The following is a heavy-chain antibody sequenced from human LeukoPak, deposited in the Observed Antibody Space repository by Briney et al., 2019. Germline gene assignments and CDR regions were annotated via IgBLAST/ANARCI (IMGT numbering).Heavy chain of an antibody. CDR3: AREGTGTTGAFDI. D-gene: IGHD1-1*01. CDR2: IWYDGNNK. J-gene: IGHJ3*02. V-gene: IGHV3-33*01. CDR1: GFTFSSYG. Sequence: GGSLRLSCAASGFTFSSYGMHWVRQAPGKGLEWVAVIWYDGNNKYYADSVKGRFTISRDNSTNTLYLQMNSLRAEDTAVFYCAREGTGTTGAFDIWGQGTMVTVSS.